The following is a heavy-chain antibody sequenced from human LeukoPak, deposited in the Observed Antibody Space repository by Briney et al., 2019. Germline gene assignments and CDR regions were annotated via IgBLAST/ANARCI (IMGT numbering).Heavy chain of an antibody. Sequence: SVKVSCKASGGTFSSYAISWVRQAPGQGLEWMGGIIPIFGTANYALKFQGRVTITADESTSTAYMELSSLRSEDTAVYYCARGSRCSSTSCYAGDDYWGQGTLVTASS. CDR1: GGTFSSYA. V-gene: IGHV1-69*01. CDR3: ARGSRCSSTSCYAGDDY. CDR2: IIPIFGTA. J-gene: IGHJ4*02. D-gene: IGHD2-2*01.